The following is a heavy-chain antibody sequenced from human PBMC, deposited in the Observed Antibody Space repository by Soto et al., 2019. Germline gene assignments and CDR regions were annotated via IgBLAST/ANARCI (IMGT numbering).Heavy chain of an antibody. D-gene: IGHD3-9*01. CDR3: AKVAPSFDWLLRYFDY. Sequence: GGSLRLSCAASGFTFSSYAMSWVRQAPGKGLEWVSAISGSGGSTYYADSVKGRFTISRDNSKNTLYLQMNSLRAEDTAVYYCAKVAPSFDWLLRYFDYWGQGTLVTVSS. V-gene: IGHV3-23*01. CDR2: ISGSGGST. J-gene: IGHJ4*02. CDR1: GFTFSSYA.